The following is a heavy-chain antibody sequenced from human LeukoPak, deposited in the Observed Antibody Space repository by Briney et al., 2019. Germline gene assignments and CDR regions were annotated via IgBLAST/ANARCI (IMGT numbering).Heavy chain of an antibody. D-gene: IGHD3-22*01. CDR2: INHSGST. CDR3: ARGRSYYDSSGYYY. V-gene: IGHV4-34*01. J-gene: IGHJ4*02. Sequence: SETLSLTCAVYGGSFSGYYWSWIRQPPGKGLEWIGEINHSGSTNYNPSLKSRVTISVDTSKNQFSLKLSSMTAADTAVYYCARGRSYYDSSGYYYWGQGTLVTVSS. CDR1: GGSFSGYY.